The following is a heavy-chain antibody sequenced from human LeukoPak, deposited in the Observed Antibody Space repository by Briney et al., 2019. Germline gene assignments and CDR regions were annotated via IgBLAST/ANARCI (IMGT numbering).Heavy chain of an antibody. CDR2: ISRNGDTT. D-gene: IGHD2-2*01. J-gene: IGHJ4*02. Sequence: GGSLRLSCAASGFTFSNYAMSWVRQAPGKGLEWVSGISRNGDTTYYADSVKGRFTISRDSSKNTLYLQMDSLRADDTAVYYCAKTSGGNYWGQGTLVTVSS. CDR3: AKTSGGNY. V-gene: IGHV3-23*01. CDR1: GFTFSNYA.